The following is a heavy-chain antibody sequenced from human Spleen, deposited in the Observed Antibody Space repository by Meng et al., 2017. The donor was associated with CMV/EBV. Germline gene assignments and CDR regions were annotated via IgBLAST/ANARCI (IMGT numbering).Heavy chain of an antibody. J-gene: IGHJ4*02. CDR3: ASTYGDYVTGNFDY. D-gene: IGHD4-17*01. CDR1: EFTFSNYA. V-gene: IGHV3-23*01. Sequence: GGSLRLSCAASEFTFSNYAMSWVRQAPGRGLAWVSAITASGGSTYYADSVKGRFTVSRDNSKNTLYLQMSSLRAEDTAVYYCASTYGDYVTGNFDYWGQGTLVTVSS. CDR2: ITASGGST.